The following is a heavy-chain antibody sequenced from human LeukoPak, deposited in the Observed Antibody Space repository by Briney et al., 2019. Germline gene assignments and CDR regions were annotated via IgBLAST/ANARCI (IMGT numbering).Heavy chain of an antibody. D-gene: IGHD4-23*01. J-gene: IGHJ4*02. CDR3: ARRDDHGGYIDY. CDR1: GGSITSSIYF. CDR2: IYYSGST. Sequence: SETLSLTCTVSGGSITSSIYFWGWIRQPRGKGLEWIGSIYYSGSTYYNPSLKSRVTISVDTSKNQFSLKLTSVTAADTALYYCARRDDHGGYIDYWGQGTLVTVSS. V-gene: IGHV4-39*01.